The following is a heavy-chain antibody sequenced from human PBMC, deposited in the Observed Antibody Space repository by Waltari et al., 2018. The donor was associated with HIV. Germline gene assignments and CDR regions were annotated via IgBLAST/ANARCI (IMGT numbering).Heavy chain of an antibody. CDR3: ARAPNYCSSTSCYDY. J-gene: IGHJ4*02. Sequence: QVQLQESGPGLVKPSETLSLTCAVSGYSISSGYYWGWIRQPPGKGLEWIGSIYHSGSTYYNPSLKSRVTISVDTSKNQFSLKLSSVTAADTAVYYCARAPNYCSSTSCYDYWGQGTLVTVSS. D-gene: IGHD2-2*01. V-gene: IGHV4-38-2*01. CDR2: IYHSGST. CDR1: GYSISSGYY.